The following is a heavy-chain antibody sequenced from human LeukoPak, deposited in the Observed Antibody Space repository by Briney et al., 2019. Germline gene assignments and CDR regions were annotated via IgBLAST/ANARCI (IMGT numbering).Heavy chain of an antibody. J-gene: IGHJ4*02. V-gene: IGHV3-21*01. Sequence: PGGSLRLSCAASGFTFSNYAMNWVRQAPGKGLEWVSSISSGSSYIYYANSVKGRFTISRDNAKNSVYLQMNSLRAEDTAVYYCASHYGLDYWGQGTLVTVSS. CDR1: GFTFSNYA. CDR3: ASHYGLDY. CDR2: ISSGSSYI. D-gene: IGHD4-17*01.